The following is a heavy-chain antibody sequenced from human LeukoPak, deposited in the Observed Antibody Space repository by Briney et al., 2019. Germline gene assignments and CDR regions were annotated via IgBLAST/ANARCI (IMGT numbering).Heavy chain of an antibody. CDR1: GFTFSSYS. D-gene: IGHD3-22*01. CDR2: ISSSSSYI. Sequence: GGSLRLSCAASGFTFSSYSMNWVRQAPGKGLEWVSSISSSSSYIYYADFVKGRFTISRDNSKNTLYLQMNGLRAEDTAVYYWARGRSGYYNTGGQGTLVTVSS. CDR3: ARGRSGYYNT. V-gene: IGHV3-21*01. J-gene: IGHJ4*02.